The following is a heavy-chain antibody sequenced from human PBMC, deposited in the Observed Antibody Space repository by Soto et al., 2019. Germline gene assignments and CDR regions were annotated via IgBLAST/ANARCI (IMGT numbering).Heavy chain of an antibody. D-gene: IGHD1-20*01. CDR1: GYTFTGYY. J-gene: IGHJ6*02. CDR3: ARGITGTVSYYYGMDV. Sequence: GASVKVSCKASGYTFTGYYMHWVRQAPGQGLEWMGWINPNSGGTNYAQKFQGWVTMTRDTSISTAYMELSRLRSDDTAVYYCARGITGTVSYYYGMDVWGQGTTVTVSS. V-gene: IGHV1-2*04. CDR2: INPNSGGT.